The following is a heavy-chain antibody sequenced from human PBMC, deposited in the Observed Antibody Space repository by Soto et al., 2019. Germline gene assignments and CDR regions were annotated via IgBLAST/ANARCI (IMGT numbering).Heavy chain of an antibody. V-gene: IGHV3-30-3*01. J-gene: IGHJ4*02. CDR2: ISYDGSNK. D-gene: IGHD2-2*01. Sequence: QVQLVESGGGVVQPGRSLRLSCAASGFTFSSYAMHWVRQAPGKGLEWVAVISYDGSNKYYADSVKGRFTISRDNSKNTRXLQMNSLRAEDTAVYYCARDPPRVALVPAAMVSDYWGQGTLVTVSS. CDR3: ARDPPRVALVPAAMVSDY. CDR1: GFTFSSYA.